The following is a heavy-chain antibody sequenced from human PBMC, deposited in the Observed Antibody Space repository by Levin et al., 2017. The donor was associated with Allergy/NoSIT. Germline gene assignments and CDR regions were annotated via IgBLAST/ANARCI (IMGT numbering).Heavy chain of an antibody. CDR1: GFTFSDYY. J-gene: IGHJ4*02. V-gene: IGHV3-11*03. Sequence: PGGSLRLSCAASGFTFSDYYMSWIRQAPGKGLEWVSYISHDNTYRNYADSVRGRFTISRDNAKNSLYLQLNSLRAEDTAVYYCANLAAAGTIDYWGQGTLVTVS. CDR2: ISHDNTYR. CDR3: ANLAAAGTIDY. D-gene: IGHD6-13*01.